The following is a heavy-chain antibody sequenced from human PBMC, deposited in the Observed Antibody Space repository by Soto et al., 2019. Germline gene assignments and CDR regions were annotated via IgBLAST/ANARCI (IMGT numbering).Heavy chain of an antibody. CDR3: ARHGHSSSRYDPYYYYYGMDV. V-gene: IGHV5-10-1*01. CDR2: IDPSDSYT. CDR1: GYSFTSYW. J-gene: IGHJ6*04. D-gene: IGHD6-13*01. Sequence: LGESLKISCKGSGYSFTSYWISWVRQMPGKGLEWMGRIDPSDSYTNYSPSFQGHVTISADKSISTAYLQWSSLKASDTAMYYCARHGHSSSRYDPYYYYYGMDVWRKGTKVTVSS.